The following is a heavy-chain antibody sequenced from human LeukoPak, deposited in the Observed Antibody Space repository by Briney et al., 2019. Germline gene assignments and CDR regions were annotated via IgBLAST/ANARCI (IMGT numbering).Heavy chain of an antibody. CDR1: GGSISSSTYN. V-gene: IGHV4-39*01. CDR2: ISHSGRT. Sequence: SETLSLTCTVSGGSISSSTYNWAWVRQPPGKGLKWIGSISHSGRTIYSPSLKRRLTMTVDTSKTQFSLKLSSVTAADTAVYYCARFFRENEKDCFDPWGQGTLVTVSS. D-gene: IGHD1-1*01. J-gene: IGHJ5*02. CDR3: ARFFRENEKDCFDP.